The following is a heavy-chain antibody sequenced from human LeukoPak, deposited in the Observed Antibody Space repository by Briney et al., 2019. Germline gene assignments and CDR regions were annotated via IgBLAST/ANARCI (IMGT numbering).Heavy chain of an antibody. CDR1: GGSISSSRYY. CDR2: LYYSGSA. CDR3: ARQGSGWYFKTNNWFDP. D-gene: IGHD6-19*01. Sequence: SETLSLTCTVSGGSISSSRYYWAWIRQSPGKGLEWIVSLYYSGSAYYNPSLKSRVTISVDTSKSQFSLRLSSVTAADTAVYYCARQGSGWYFKTNNWFDPWGQGTLVTVSS. J-gene: IGHJ5*02. V-gene: IGHV4-39*01.